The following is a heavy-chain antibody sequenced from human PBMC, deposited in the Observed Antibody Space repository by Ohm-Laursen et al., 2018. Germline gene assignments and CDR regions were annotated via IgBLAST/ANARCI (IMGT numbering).Heavy chain of an antibody. Sequence: TLFLTWTVSGGSISSYYWSWIRQPPGKGLEWIGYIYYSGSTNYNPSLKSRVTISVDTSKNQFSLKLSSVTAADTAVYYCARDYSSSWYYFDYWGQGTLVTVSS. J-gene: IGHJ4*02. CDR1: GGSISSYY. D-gene: IGHD6-13*01. CDR2: IYYSGST. V-gene: IGHV4-59*01. CDR3: ARDYSSSWYYFDY.